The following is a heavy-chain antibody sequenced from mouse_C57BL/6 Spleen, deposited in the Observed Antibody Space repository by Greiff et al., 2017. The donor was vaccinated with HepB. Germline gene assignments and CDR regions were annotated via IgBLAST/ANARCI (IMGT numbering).Heavy chain of an antibody. Sequence: VQLKESGPELVKPGASVKMSCKASGYTFTDYNMHWVKQSHGKSLEWIGYINPNNGGTSYNQKFKGKATLTVNKSSSTAYMELRSLTSEDSAVYYCAREGIITTVPWFAYWGQGTLVTVSA. CDR1: GYTFTDYN. D-gene: IGHD1-1*01. V-gene: IGHV1-22*01. J-gene: IGHJ3*01. CDR3: AREGIITTVPWFAY. CDR2: INPNNGGT.